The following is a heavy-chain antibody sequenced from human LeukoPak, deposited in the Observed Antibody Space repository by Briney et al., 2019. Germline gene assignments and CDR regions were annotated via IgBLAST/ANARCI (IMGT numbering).Heavy chain of an antibody. CDR2: ISWDGGST. CDR1: GFTFDDYA. V-gene: IGHV3-43D*03. J-gene: IGHJ6*02. CDR3: AKDIHCSSTSCRNPDYYYYGMDV. D-gene: IGHD2-2*01. Sequence: PGRSLRLSCAASGFTFDDYAMHWVRQAPGKGLEWVSLISWDGGSTYYADSVKGRFTISRDNSKNSLYLQMNSLRAEDTALYYCAKDIHCSSTSCRNPDYYYYGMDVWGQGTTVTVSS.